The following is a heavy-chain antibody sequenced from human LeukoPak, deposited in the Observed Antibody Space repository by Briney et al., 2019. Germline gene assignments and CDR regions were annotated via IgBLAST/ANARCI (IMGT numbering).Heavy chain of an antibody. V-gene: IGHV1-2*06. CDR1: GYTFTGYY. CDR2: INPNSGGT. CDR3: ARGDYDYVWGSYRDDY. D-gene: IGHD3-16*02. J-gene: IGHJ4*02. Sequence: ASVKVSCKASGYTFTGYYMHWMRQAPGQGLEWMGRINPNSGGTNYAQKFQGRVTMTRDTSISTAYMELSRLRSDDTAVYYCARGDYDYVWGSYRDDYWGQGTPVTVSS.